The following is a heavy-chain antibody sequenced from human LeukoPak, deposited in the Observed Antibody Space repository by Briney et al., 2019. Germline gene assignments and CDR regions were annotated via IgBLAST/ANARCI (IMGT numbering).Heavy chain of an antibody. J-gene: IGHJ3*02. Sequence: SETPSLTCAVSGGSSSSSNWWNWVRQPPGKGLEWIGEIDHSGRTNYNPSLKSRVTISVDKSKNQISLKLSSVTAADTAVYFCARSLGHDAFDIWGQGTMVTVSS. CDR1: GGSSSSSNW. V-gene: IGHV4-4*02. CDR2: IDHSGRT. CDR3: ARSLGHDAFDI. D-gene: IGHD1-26*01.